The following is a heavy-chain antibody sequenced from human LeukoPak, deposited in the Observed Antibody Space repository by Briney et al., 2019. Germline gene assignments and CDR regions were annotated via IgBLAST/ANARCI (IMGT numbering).Heavy chain of an antibody. CDR2: SNPNSGGT. CDR1: GYTFTGYY. D-gene: IGHD2-2*01. CDR3: ARTYCSSTSCHSSAFDI. Sequence: ASVKVSCKSSGYTFTGYYMHWVRQAPGQGLEWMGLSNPNSGGTNYAQKFHGRVTITRPTSITTAYMDLSRMRSDDTAVYYCARTYCSSTSCHSSAFDIWGQGTMVTVSS. J-gene: IGHJ3*02. V-gene: IGHV1-2*02.